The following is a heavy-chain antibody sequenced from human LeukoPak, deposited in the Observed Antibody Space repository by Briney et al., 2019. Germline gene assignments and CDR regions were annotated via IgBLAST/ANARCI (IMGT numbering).Heavy chain of an antibody. CDR3: ARVVSMGVAATGY. J-gene: IGHJ4*02. CDR1: GYTFTSYD. CDR2: MNPNSGNT. Sequence: ASVKVSCKASGYTFTSYDIYWVRQATGQGLEWMGWMNPNSGNTGYAQKFQGRVTMTRNTSISTAYMELSSLRSEDTAVYYCARVVSMGVAATGYWGQGTLVTVSS. V-gene: IGHV1-8*01. D-gene: IGHD2-15*01.